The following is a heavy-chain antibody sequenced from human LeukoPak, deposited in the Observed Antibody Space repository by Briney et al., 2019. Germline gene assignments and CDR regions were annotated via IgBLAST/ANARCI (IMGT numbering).Heavy chain of an antibody. CDR1: GGSISSYY. CDR3: ARGNYYFDY. V-gene: IGHV4-59*01. Sequence: PSETLSLTCTVSGGSISSYYWSWIRQPPGKGLEWIGYIHYSGSTNYNPSLKSRVTISVDTSKNQFSLKLSSVTAAGTAVYYCARGNYYFDYWGQGTLVTVSS. J-gene: IGHJ4*02. D-gene: IGHD2/OR15-2a*01. CDR2: IHYSGST.